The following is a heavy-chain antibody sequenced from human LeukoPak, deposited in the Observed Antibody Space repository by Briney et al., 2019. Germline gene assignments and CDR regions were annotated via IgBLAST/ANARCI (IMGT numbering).Heavy chain of an antibody. J-gene: IGHJ4*02. CDR3: ARAKPSIAAAGTIGY. D-gene: IGHD6-13*01. Sequence: PSETLSLTCTVSGYSISSGYYWGWIRQPPGKGLEWIGRIYHSGSTYYNPSLKSRVTTSVDTSKNQFSLKLSSVTAADTAVYYCARAKPSIAAAGTIGYWGQGTLVTVSS. V-gene: IGHV4-38-2*02. CDR2: IYHSGST. CDR1: GYSISSGYY.